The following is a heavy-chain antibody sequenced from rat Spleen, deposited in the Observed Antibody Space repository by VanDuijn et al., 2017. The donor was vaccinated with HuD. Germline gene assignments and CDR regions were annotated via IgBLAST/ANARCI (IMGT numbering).Heavy chain of an antibody. CDR1: GFTFSDYY. D-gene: IGHD1-9*01. Sequence: EVQLVESGGGLVQPGRSMKLSCAASGFTFSDYYMAWVRQAPKKGLEWVASISYEGSSTYYGDSVKGRFTISRDNAKSTLYLQMNSLRSEDTATYYCARHDEYYGYTYGFAYWGQGTLVTVSS. CDR2: ISYEGSST. V-gene: IGHV5-22*01. J-gene: IGHJ3*01. CDR3: ARHDEYYGYTYGFAY.